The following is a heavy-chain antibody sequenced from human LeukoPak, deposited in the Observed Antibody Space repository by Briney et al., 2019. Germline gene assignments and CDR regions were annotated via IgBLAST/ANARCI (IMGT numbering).Heavy chain of an antibody. Sequence: GGSLRLSGAASGFTFSSYSMNWVRQAPGKGLEWLSSISGSSSYIYYADSVKGRFTISRDNARNSLYLQMKSLRAEDTAVYYCARTPSIVGYTSRELGHWYFDLWGRGTPVTVSS. J-gene: IGHJ2*01. D-gene: IGHD6-13*01. V-gene: IGHV3-21*01. CDR1: GFTFSSYS. CDR2: ISGSSSYI. CDR3: ARTPSIVGYTSRELGHWYFDL.